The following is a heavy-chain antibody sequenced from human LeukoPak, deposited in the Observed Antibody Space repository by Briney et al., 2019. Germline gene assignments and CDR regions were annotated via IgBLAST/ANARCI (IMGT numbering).Heavy chain of an antibody. Sequence: ASETLSLSCTVSDYSISSGYYWAWIRQPPGKGLEWIGSIYHSGNTYYNPSLKSRVTISVGTSKNQFSLRLTSVTAADTAVYYCARELADYSNYPRYFEYWGQGTLVTVSS. V-gene: IGHV4-38-2*02. D-gene: IGHD4-11*01. CDR3: ARELADYSNYPRYFEY. CDR1: DYSISSGYY. CDR2: IYHSGNT. J-gene: IGHJ4*02.